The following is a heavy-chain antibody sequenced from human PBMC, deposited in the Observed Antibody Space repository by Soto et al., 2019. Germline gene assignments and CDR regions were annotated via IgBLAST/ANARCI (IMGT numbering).Heavy chain of an antibody. CDR2: IHPGDYDT. Sequence: ESLKISCKPSGYSFTSYWLGWVRQRPGQGQEWMGIIHPGDYDTRYSTSFQGQVTISADKSISTAYLQWSSLKASDTAMYYCARQGGADFWSGLAYYYYGMDVWGQGTTVTVSS. CDR3: ARQGGADFWSGLAYYYYGMDV. D-gene: IGHD3-3*01. V-gene: IGHV5-51*01. CDR1: GYSFTSYW. J-gene: IGHJ6*02.